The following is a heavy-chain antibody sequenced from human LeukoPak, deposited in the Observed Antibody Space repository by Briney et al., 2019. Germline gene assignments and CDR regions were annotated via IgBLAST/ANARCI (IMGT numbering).Heavy chain of an antibody. CDR1: GFTFSSYA. V-gene: IGHV3-21*04. CDR2: ISSSSSYI. CDR3: ARATSYGLISWFDP. Sequence: PGGSLRLSCAASGFTFSSYAMSWVRQAPGKGLEWVSSISSSSSYIYYADSVKGRFTISRDNAKNTLYLQMNSLRAEDTAVYYCARATSYGLISWFDPWGQGTLVTVSS. D-gene: IGHD5-18*01. J-gene: IGHJ5*02.